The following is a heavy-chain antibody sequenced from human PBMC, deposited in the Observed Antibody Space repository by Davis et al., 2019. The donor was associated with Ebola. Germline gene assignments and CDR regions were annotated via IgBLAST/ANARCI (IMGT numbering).Heavy chain of an antibody. CDR3: ARTDYDILFYGMDV. J-gene: IGHJ6*02. CDR2: IKEDGSQK. Sequence: GESLKISCAASGFTFSTYWMTWVRQAPGKGLEWVANIKEDGSQKNYVDSVKGRFIISRDNAKNSLYLQMNSLRAEDTAVYYCARTDYDILFYGMDVWGQGTTVTVSS. CDR1: GFTFSTYW. D-gene: IGHD3-9*01. V-gene: IGHV3-7*01.